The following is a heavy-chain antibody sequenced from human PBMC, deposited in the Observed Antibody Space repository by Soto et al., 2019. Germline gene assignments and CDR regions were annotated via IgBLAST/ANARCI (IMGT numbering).Heavy chain of an antibody. CDR1: GFTFSSYA. V-gene: IGHV3-64D*06. CDR2: ISSNGGST. Sequence: GGSLRLSCSASGFTFSSYAMHWVRQAPGKGLEYVSAISSNGGSTYYADSVKGRFTISRDNSKNILYLQMSSLRAEDTAVYYCVKDHHYDSSGPPAGAFDIWGQGTMVTVSS. CDR3: VKDHHYDSSGPPAGAFDI. J-gene: IGHJ3*02. D-gene: IGHD3-22*01.